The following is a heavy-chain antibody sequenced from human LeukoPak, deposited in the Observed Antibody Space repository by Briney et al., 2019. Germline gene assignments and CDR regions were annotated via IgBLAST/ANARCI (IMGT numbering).Heavy chain of an antibody. CDR3: AREVYYDSSGYPGYFQH. Sequence: ASVKVSCKASGYTFTSYGISWVRQAPGQGLEWMGWISAYNGNTNYAQKLQGRVTITADKSTSTAYMELSSLRSEDTAVYYCAREVYYDSSGYPGYFQHWGQGTLVTVSS. CDR2: ISAYNGNT. V-gene: IGHV1-18*01. CDR1: GYTFTSYG. J-gene: IGHJ1*01. D-gene: IGHD3-22*01.